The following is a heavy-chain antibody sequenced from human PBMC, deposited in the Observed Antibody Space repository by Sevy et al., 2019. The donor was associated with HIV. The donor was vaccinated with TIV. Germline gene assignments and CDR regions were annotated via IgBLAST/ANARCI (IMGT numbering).Heavy chain of an antibody. CDR2: ISYDGSNK. CDR1: GFTFSSYA. Sequence: GGSLRLSCAASGFTFSSYAMHWARQAPGKGLEWVAVISYDGSNKYYADSVKGRFTISRDNSKNTLYLQMNSRRAEDTAVYYCARGDVDTAMVTTRYYYGMDVWGQGTTVTVSS. V-gene: IGHV3-30-3*01. J-gene: IGHJ6*02. D-gene: IGHD5-18*01. CDR3: ARGDVDTAMVTTRYYYGMDV.